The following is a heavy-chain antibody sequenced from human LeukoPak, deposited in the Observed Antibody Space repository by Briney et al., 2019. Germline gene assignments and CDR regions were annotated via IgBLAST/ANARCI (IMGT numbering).Heavy chain of an antibody. D-gene: IGHD3-9*01. V-gene: IGHV3-48*03. CDR2: ISGSGSNI. CDR3: ARTAFDWSQVGGNWFDP. J-gene: IGHJ5*02. CDR1: GFTFSSYS. Sequence: GGSLRLSCAASGFTFSSYSLNWVRQAPGKGLEWISYISGSGSNIDYADSVKGRFIISRDNGKNSIFLQMNSLRVEDTAVYYCARTAFDWSQVGGNWFDPWGQGTLVTVSS.